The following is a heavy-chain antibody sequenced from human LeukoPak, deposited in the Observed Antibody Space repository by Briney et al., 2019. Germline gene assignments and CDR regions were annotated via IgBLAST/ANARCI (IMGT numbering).Heavy chain of an antibody. J-gene: IGHJ4*02. CDR2: IYYSGST. CDR3: ARASTKAAAAYWYLDY. V-gene: IGHV4-39*07. D-gene: IGHD6-13*01. Sequence: KASETLSLTCTVSGGSISSSSYYWGWIRQPPGKGLEWIGSIYYSGSTYYNPSLKSRVTISVDTSKNQFSLKLSSVTAADTAVYYCARASTKAAAAYWYLDYWGQGTLVTVSS. CDR1: GGSISSSSYY.